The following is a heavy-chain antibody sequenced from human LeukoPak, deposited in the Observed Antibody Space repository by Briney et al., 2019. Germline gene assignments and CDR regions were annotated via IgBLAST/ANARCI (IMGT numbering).Heavy chain of an antibody. V-gene: IGHV3-23*01. Sequence: GGSLRLSCAASGFIFNNYGLVWGRQAPGKGLEWVSAIINDGGGTTYADFVKGRFSVSRDNSKNTLFLQMNSLRAEDTALYYCAKGSSGYFFDLWGQGTLVTVSS. CDR1: GFIFNNYG. CDR2: IINDGGGT. D-gene: IGHD3-22*01. CDR3: AKGSSGYFFDL. J-gene: IGHJ4*02.